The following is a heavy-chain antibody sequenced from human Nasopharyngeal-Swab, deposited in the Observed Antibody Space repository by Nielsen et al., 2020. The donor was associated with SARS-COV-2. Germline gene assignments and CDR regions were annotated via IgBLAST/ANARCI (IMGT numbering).Heavy chain of an antibody. D-gene: IGHD6-19*01. CDR1: GGSFSGHQ. CDR3: ARGYSSGWYPFDY. Sequence: SETLSLTCAVSGGSFSGHQWSWVRQPPGKGLEWIGSIYYSGSTYYNPSLKSRVTISVDTSKNQFSLKLSSVTAADTAVYYCARGYSSGWYPFDYWGQGTLVTVSS. J-gene: IGHJ4*02. CDR2: IYYSGST. V-gene: IGHV4-34*01.